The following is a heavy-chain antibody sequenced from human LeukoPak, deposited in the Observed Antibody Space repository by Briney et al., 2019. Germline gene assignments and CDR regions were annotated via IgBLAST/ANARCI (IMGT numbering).Heavy chain of an antibody. CDR2: INPSGGST. J-gene: IGHJ4*02. D-gene: IGHD3-22*01. CDR3: ARGSVYYDSSGSPPTNY. V-gene: IGHV1-46*01. CDR1: GYTFTSYY. Sequence: GASVEVSCKASGYTFTSYYMHWVRQAPGQGLEWMGIINPSGGSTSYAQKFQGRVTMTRDMSTSTVYMELSSLRSEDTAVYYCARGSVYYDSSGSPPTNYWGQGTLVTVSS.